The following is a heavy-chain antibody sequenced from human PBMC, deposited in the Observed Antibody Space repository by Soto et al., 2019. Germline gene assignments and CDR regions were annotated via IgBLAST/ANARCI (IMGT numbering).Heavy chain of an antibody. Sequence: QVQLVQSGAEVKKPGSSVKVSCKASGGTFSSYAISWVRQAPGQGLEWMGGIIPIFGTANYAQKFQGRVTITADESTSTAYMELSSLISEDTAVYYCARGGDIVVVVAATYFDYWGQGTLVTVSS. V-gene: IGHV1-69*01. CDR2: IIPIFGTA. J-gene: IGHJ4*02. D-gene: IGHD2-15*01. CDR1: GGTFSSYA. CDR3: ARGGDIVVVVAATYFDY.